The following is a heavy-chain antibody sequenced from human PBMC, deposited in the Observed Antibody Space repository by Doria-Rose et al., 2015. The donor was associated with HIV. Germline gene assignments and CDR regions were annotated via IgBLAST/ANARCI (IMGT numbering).Heavy chain of an antibody. CDR2: IFSDDER. V-gene: IGHV2-26*01. CDR1: GVSLSSPGMG. D-gene: IGHD6-13*01. Sequence: QESGPVLVKLTETLTLTCTVSGVSLSSPGMGVSWIRQPPGKALEWLANIFSDDERSYKTSLKSRLTISSGTSKSQVVLTMTDMDPVDIATYYCARIKSSRWYHKFYFDFWGQGTLVIVSA. J-gene: IGHJ4*02. CDR3: ARIKSSRWYHKFYFDF.